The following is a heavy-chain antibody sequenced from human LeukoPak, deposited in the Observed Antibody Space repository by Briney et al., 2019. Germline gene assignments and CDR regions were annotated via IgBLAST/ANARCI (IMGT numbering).Heavy chain of an antibody. CDR1: GGSISSYY. Sequence: KPSETLSLTCTVSGGSISSYYWSWIRQPPGKGLEWIGYIYYSGSTNYNPSLKSRVTISVDTSKNQFSLKLSSVTAADTAVYYCAREGYCSGGSCPYKFYYFDYWGQGTLVTVSS. CDR3: AREGYCSGGSCPYKFYYFDY. J-gene: IGHJ4*02. V-gene: IGHV4-59*01. CDR2: IYYSGST. D-gene: IGHD2-15*01.